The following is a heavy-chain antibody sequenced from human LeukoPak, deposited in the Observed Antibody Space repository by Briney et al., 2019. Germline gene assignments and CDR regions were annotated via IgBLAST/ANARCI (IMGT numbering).Heavy chain of an antibody. CDR3: ARVVTFDI. Sequence: PSETLSLTCTVSGGSISSGGYYWSWIRQHPGKGLEWIANIHQSGSTYHNPSLRSRVTISVDTYKNQFSLKLSSVTAADTAVYYCARVVTFDIWGQGRMVIVSS. V-gene: IGHV4-39*01. D-gene: IGHD3-16*02. J-gene: IGHJ3*02. CDR2: IHQSGST. CDR1: GGSISSGGYY.